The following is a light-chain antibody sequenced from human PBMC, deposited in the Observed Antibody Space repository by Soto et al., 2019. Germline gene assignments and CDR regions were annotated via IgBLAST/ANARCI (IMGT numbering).Light chain of an antibody. Sequence: EIVLTQSPATLSLSPGERATLSCRASQSVSSYLAWYQQKPGQAPRLLIYDASNRATGIPDRFSGSGSGTDFTHTSSTLEPEDFAVYDCQQRSNWPPMVTFGPGTKVDSK. J-gene: IGKJ3*01. V-gene: IGKV3-11*01. CDR1: QSVSSY. CDR2: DAS. CDR3: QQRSNWPPMVT.